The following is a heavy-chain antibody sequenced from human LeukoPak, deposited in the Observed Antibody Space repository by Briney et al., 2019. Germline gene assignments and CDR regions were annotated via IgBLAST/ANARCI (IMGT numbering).Heavy chain of an antibody. V-gene: IGHV1-2*02. CDR1: GSTFTGSY. J-gene: IGHJ3*02. D-gene: IGHD3-22*01. CDR3: ARGYYDSSGYYNDAFDI. CDR2: INPNSGGT. Sequence: ASVKASCKASGSTFTGSYMHWVRQAPGQGLEWLGGINPNSGGTNYAQKFQGRVTMTRDTSISTAYMELSRLRSDDTAVYYCARGYYDSSGYYNDAFDIWGQGTMVTVSS.